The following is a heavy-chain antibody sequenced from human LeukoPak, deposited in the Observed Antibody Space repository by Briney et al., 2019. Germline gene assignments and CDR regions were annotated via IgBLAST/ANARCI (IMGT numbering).Heavy chain of an antibody. CDR2: MNPNSGNT. CDR3: ARVMDTDVLSGY. Sequence: ASVKVSCKASGYTFTSYDINWVRQATGQGLEWMGWMNPNSGNTGYAQKFQGGVTMTRNTSISTAYMELSSLRSEDTAVYYCARVMDTDVLSGYWGQGTLVTVSS. V-gene: IGHV1-8*01. CDR1: GYTFTSYD. D-gene: IGHD5-18*01. J-gene: IGHJ4*02.